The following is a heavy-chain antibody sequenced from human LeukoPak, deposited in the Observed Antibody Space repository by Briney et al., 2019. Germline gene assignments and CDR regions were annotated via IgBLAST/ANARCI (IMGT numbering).Heavy chain of an antibody. D-gene: IGHD3-9*01. V-gene: IGHV3-30*18. J-gene: IGHJ4*02. Sequence: PGGSLRLSCAASGFTFSSYGMHWVRQAPGKGLEWVAVISYDGSNKYYAGSVKGRFTNSRDNSKNTLYLQMNSLRAEDTAVYYCANSDGAYYDILTGYRIDYWGQGTLVTVSS. CDR2: ISYDGSNK. CDR3: ANSDGAYYDILTGYRIDY. CDR1: GFTFSSYG.